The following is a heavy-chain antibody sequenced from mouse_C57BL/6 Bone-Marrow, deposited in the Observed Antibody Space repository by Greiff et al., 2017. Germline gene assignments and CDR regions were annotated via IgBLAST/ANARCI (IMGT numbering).Heavy chain of an antibody. CDR2: IYPGSGST. CDR3: ARRELLDWYFDV. Sequence: QVQLKQPGAELVKPGASVKMSCKASGYTFTSYWITWVKQRPGQGLEWIGDIYPGSGSTNYNEKFKSKATLTVDTSSSTAYMQLSSLTSEDSAVYYCARRELLDWYFDVWGTGTTVTVSS. V-gene: IGHV1-55*01. J-gene: IGHJ1*03. CDR1: GYTFTSYW.